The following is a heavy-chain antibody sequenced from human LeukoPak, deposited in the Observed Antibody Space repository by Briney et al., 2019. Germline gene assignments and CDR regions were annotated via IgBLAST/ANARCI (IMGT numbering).Heavy chain of an antibody. J-gene: IGHJ4*02. Sequence: AGGSLRLSCAASGFSFSSYWMSWVRQAPGKGLEWVANIQLDGSEKYYVDSVKGRFTISRDNAKNTLYLQMNSLRAEDTAVYYCAKDLHYGSADYWGQGTLVTVSS. D-gene: IGHD3-10*01. V-gene: IGHV3-7*01. CDR2: IQLDGSEK. CDR3: AKDLHYGSADY. CDR1: GFSFSSYW.